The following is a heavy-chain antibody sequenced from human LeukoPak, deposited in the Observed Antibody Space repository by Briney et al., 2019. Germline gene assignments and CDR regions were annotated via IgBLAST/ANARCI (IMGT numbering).Heavy chain of an antibody. Sequence: GGSLRLSCAASGFTFSSYSMNWVRQAPGKGLEWVSYISSSSSTIYYADSVKGRFTISRDNAKNSLYLQMNSLRAEDTAVYYCAREDYGDYYDYWGQGTLVTVSS. CDR1: GFTFSSYS. CDR3: AREDYGDYYDY. CDR2: ISSSSSTI. J-gene: IGHJ4*02. V-gene: IGHV3-48*01. D-gene: IGHD4-17*01.